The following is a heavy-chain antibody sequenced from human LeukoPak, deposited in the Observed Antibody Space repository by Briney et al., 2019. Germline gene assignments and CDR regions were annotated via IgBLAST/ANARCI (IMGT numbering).Heavy chain of an antibody. CDR3: AVNFDY. V-gene: IGHV4-34*01. J-gene: IGHJ4*02. CDR2: ISPSGSP. Sequence: SETLSLNGAGYGVSFSGRWWSWIRQPPGKGREWIVVISPSGSPNYRPSLENRASFSLETSRTQFFLMLNSVTATDTAVYYCAVNFDYMGQGTLVTVSS. CDR1: GVSFSGRW.